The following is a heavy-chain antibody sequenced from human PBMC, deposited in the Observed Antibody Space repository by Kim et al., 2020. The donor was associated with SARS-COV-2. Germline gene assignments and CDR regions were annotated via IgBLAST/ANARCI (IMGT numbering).Heavy chain of an antibody. Sequence: GGSLRLSCAASGFTFSNAWMSWVRQAPGKGLEWVGRIKSKTDGGTTDYAAPVKGRFTISRDDSKNTLYLQMNSLKTEDTAVYYCTTGWGGSGSYYNDYYYYYGMDVWGQGTTVTVSS. CDR1: GFTFSNAW. CDR3: TTGWGGSGSYYNDYYYYYGMDV. V-gene: IGHV3-15*01. J-gene: IGHJ6*02. D-gene: IGHD3-10*01. CDR2: IKSKTDGGTT.